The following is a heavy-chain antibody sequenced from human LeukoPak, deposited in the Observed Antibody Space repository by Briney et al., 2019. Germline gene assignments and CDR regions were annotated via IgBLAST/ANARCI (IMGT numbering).Heavy chain of an antibody. CDR1: GFTFDDYA. J-gene: IGHJ4*02. Sequence: PGGSLRLSCAASGFTFDDYAMHWVRQAPGKGLEWVSGISWNSGSIGYADSVKGRFTISRDNAKNSLYLQMNSLRAEDTALYYCAKDKGLAVAGHDYWGQGTLVTVSS. CDR2: ISWNSGSI. CDR3: AKDKGLAVAGHDY. D-gene: IGHD6-19*01. V-gene: IGHV3-9*01.